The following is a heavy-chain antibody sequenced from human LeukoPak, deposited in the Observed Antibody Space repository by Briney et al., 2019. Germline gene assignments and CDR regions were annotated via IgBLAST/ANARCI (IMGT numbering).Heavy chain of an antibody. CDR3: AREGATLRPFDY. CDR2: ISSNGGST. V-gene: IGHV3-64*01. CDR1: GFTFSSYA. J-gene: IGHJ4*02. D-gene: IGHD1-26*01. Sequence: GGSLRLSCAASGFTFSSYAMHWVRQAPGKGLEYVSAISSNGGSTYYANSVKGRFTIPRDNSKNTLYLQMGSLRAEDMAVYYCAREGATLRPFDYWGQGTLVTVSS.